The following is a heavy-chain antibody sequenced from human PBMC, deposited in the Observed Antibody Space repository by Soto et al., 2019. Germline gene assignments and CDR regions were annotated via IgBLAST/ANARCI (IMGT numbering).Heavy chain of an antibody. CDR3: ARDNGPGYSYGWPQLDY. Sequence: GGSLRLSCAASGFTFSSYAMHWVRQAPGKGLEWVAVISYDGSNKYYADSVKGRFTISRDNSMNTLYLQMNSLRAEDTAVYYCARDNGPGYSYGWPQLDYWGQGTLVTVSS. CDR2: ISYDGSNK. J-gene: IGHJ4*02. V-gene: IGHV3-30-3*01. CDR1: GFTFSSYA. D-gene: IGHD5-18*01.